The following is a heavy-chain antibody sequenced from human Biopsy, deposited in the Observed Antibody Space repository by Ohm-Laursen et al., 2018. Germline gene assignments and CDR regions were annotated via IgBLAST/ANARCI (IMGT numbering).Heavy chain of an antibody. CDR1: GFTFGHYA. CDR3: ARGLSSGWYGYFDV. J-gene: IGHJ2*01. D-gene: IGHD6-19*01. Sequence: SSLRLSCAASGFTFGHYAMHWVRQAPGKGLEWISLICYDGTNEDYADSVKGRFTISRGNSKNTLYLQINTLTLEDTAFYYCARGLSSGWYGYFDVWGRGTLVTVSS. CDR2: ICYDGTNE. V-gene: IGHV3-33*04.